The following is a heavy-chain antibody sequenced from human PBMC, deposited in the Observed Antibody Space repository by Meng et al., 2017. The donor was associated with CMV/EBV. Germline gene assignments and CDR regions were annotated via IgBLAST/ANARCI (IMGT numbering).Heavy chain of an antibody. CDR3: ARDRGDYDFWSGYSPSLRFDY. V-gene: IGHV4-59*01. J-gene: IGHJ4*02. CDR2: IYYSGST. D-gene: IGHD3-3*01. Sequence: SETLSLTCTVSGGSISSYYWSWIRQPPGKGLEWIGYIYYSGSTNYNPSLKSRVTISVDTSKNQFSLKLSSVTAADTAVYYCARDRGDYDFWSGYSPSLRFDYWGQGTLVTVSS. CDR1: GGSISSYY.